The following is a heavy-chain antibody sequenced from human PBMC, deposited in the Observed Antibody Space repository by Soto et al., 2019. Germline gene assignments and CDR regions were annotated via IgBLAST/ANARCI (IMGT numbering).Heavy chain of an antibody. CDR3: ARRAVGATSFVFDI. J-gene: IGHJ3*02. Sequence: SETLSLTCTVSGGSIINYYWSWILQPPGKGLEWIGYIYYSGSTNYNPSLKSRVTISVDTSKNQFSLKLSSVTAADTAVYYCARRAVGATSFVFDIWGQRTMVTVSS. D-gene: IGHD1-26*01. V-gene: IGHV4-59*08. CDR2: IYYSGST. CDR1: GGSIINYY.